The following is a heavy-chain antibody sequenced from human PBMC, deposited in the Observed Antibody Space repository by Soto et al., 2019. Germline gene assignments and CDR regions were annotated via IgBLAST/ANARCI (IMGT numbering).Heavy chain of an antibody. Sequence: QVQLQESGPGLVKPSETLSLTCAVSGGSLSNYYWSWIRQPPGKGLEWIGYIYDSGSTNYNPSLKSRVTISRDTSKNQFSLKWTSVTAADTAVYYCARVGEDRVVTGNWYFDLWGRGSLVTVSS. J-gene: IGHJ2*01. CDR2: IYDSGST. CDR3: ARVGEDRVVTGNWYFDL. V-gene: IGHV4-59*01. CDR1: GGSLSNYY. D-gene: IGHD2-21*02.